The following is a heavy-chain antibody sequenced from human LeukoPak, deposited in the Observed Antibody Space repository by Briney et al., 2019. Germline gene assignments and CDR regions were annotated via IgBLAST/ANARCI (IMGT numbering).Heavy chain of an antibody. CDR3: ARGKEEMATTFDY. CDR2: INHSGST. J-gene: IGHJ4*02. Sequence: SETLSLTCAVYGGSFSGYYWSWIRQPPGKGLEWIGEINHSGSTNYNPSLKSRVTIPVDTSKNQFSLKLSSVTAADTAVYYCARGKEEMATTFDYWGQGTLVTVSS. V-gene: IGHV4-34*01. D-gene: IGHD5-24*01. CDR1: GGSFSGYY.